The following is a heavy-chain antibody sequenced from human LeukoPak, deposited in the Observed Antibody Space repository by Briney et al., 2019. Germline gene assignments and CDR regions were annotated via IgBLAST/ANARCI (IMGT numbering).Heavy chain of an antibody. CDR1: GFPFTNYW. CDR2: INQDGSET. J-gene: IGHJ4*02. CDR3: ATDRKVGAGVPRFDY. D-gene: IGHD1-26*01. V-gene: IGHV3-7*01. Sequence: PGRSLRLSCAASGFPFTNYWLIWVRQAPGKRPEWVGNINQDGSETNYVDSVQGRFSMSRDNAKTSLYLQMNSLRAEDTAVYYCATDRKVGAGVPRFDYWGQGALV.